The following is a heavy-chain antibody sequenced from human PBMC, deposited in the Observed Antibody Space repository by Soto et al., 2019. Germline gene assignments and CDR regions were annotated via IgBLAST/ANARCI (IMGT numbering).Heavy chain of an antibody. Sequence: QVQLVQSGAEEKKPGASVKVSCKASGYTFTGYAMHCVRQAPGQRLEWMAWINAGNGNTKYSQKFQGRVTITRDTSASTAYMELSSLRSEDTAVYYCARAVAVPADFDYWGQGTLVTVSS. V-gene: IGHV1-3*05. CDR3: ARAVAVPADFDY. CDR1: GYTFTGYA. D-gene: IGHD6-19*01. CDR2: INAGNGNT. J-gene: IGHJ4*02.